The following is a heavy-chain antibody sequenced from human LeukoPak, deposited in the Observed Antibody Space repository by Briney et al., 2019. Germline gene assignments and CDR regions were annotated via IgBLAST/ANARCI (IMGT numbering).Heavy chain of an antibody. J-gene: IGHJ6*03. D-gene: IGHD4-17*01. CDR2: ISYDGSNK. CDR3: ARDPLSYGDSTWYMDV. CDR1: GFTFSSYA. Sequence: PGGSLRLSCAASGFTFSSYAMHWVRQAPGKGLEWVAVISYDGSNKYYADSVKGRFTISRDNSKNTLYLQMNSLRAEDTAVYYCARDPLSYGDSTWYMDVWGKGTTVTVSS. V-gene: IGHV3-30*04.